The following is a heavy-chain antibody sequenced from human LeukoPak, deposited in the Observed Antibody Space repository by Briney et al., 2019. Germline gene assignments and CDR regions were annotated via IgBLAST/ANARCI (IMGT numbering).Heavy chain of an antibody. J-gene: IGHJ6*02. CDR1: GFTFSSYW. CDR3: ARDRYCSLTPYYYYYGMDV. D-gene: IGHD2-15*01. CDR2: INRDGSDT. V-gene: IGHV3-74*01. Sequence: GGSLRLSCAASGFTFSSYWMHWVRQAPGKGLGRDSRINRDGSDTIYADSVKGRFTIFRDNSKNTLYLQMNSLRAEDTAVYYCARDRYCSLTPYYYYYGMDVWGQGTTVTVSS.